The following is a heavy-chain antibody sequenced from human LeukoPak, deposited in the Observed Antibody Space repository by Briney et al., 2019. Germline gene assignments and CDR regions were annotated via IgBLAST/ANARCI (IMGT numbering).Heavy chain of an antibody. D-gene: IGHD3-10*02. CDR2: IYTTGST. Sequence: KSSETLSLTCSVSDGSMISYHWSCIRQPAGKGLEWIWRIYTTGSTDYNPSLMSRVTMSVDTSKNQFSLKLRSVTAADTAVYYCARAERTVNVFDSWGEGTIVTVSS. J-gene: IGHJ3*01. V-gene: IGHV4-4*07. CDR3: ARAERTVNVFDS. CDR1: DGSMISYH.